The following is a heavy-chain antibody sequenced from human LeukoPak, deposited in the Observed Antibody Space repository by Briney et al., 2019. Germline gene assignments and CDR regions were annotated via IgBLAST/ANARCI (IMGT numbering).Heavy chain of an antibody. J-gene: IGHJ4*02. V-gene: IGHV5-51*01. CDR1: AYSFTSYW. CDR2: ICPGDSDT. D-gene: IGHD6-13*01. Sequence: GESLKISCKGSAYSFTSYWIGWVRQLHGQGLEWMGIICPGDSDTRYSPSFQGQVTISADKSISTAYLQWSSLMASDTAMYYCARLRRVAASLDDWGQGTLVTVSS. CDR3: ARLRRVAASLDD.